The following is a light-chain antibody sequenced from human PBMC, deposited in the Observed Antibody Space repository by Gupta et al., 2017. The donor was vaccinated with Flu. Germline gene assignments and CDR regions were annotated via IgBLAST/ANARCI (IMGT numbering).Light chain of an antibody. Sequence: VTISCSGTSSNFAAASVVWYQKLPRAAPNILIFENDKRRSGVPFRFCGSWYGTSATLNITCLQTGEEADYYFSTWYSSRTSEVFGGGTKVTVL. CDR1: SSNFAAAS. J-gene: IGLJ3*02. CDR2: END. V-gene: IGLV1-51*02. CDR3: STWYSSRTSEV.